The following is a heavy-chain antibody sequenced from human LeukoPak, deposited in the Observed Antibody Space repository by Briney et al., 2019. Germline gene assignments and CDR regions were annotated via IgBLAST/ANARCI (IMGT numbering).Heavy chain of an antibody. CDR3: ARVIQQLALHYYYYGMDV. J-gene: IGHJ6*02. CDR2: IIPIFGTA. CDR1: GGTFSSYA. D-gene: IGHD6-13*01. Sequence: GASAKVSCKASGGTFSSYAISWVRQAPGQGLEWMGGIIPIFGTANYAQKFQGRVTITADESTSTAYMELSSLRSEDTAVYYCARVIQQLALHYYYYGMDVWGQGTTVTVSS. V-gene: IGHV1-69*13.